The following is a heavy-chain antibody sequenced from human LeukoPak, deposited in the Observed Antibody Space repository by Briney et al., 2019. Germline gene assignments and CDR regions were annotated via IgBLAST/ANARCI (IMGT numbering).Heavy chain of an antibody. CDR2: ISSRGSPI. D-gene: IGHD5-18*01. CDR1: GFTFSSFE. CDR3: VRAQGGYSYGYGDY. V-gene: IGHV3-48*03. J-gene: IGHJ4*02. Sequence: GGSLRLSCAASGFTFSSFEMNWVRQAPGKGLEWVSYISSRGSPIYYADSVKGRFTISRDNVKNSLYLQMNSLRVEDTAIYYCVRAQGGYSYGYGDYWGQGTLVTVSS.